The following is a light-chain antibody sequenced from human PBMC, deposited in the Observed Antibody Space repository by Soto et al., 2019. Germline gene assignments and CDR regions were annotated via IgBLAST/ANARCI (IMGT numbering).Light chain of an antibody. Sequence: AIQMTQSPSSLSASVGDRVTITCRASQAIRSDLAWYQQKPGMAPKFLIFAASNLQRGVPARFSGSGSGTDFTLTISSLQPEDSATYYCHQYYNRPPWTFGQGTKVEI. CDR1: QAIRSD. CDR2: AAS. CDR3: HQYYNRPPWT. V-gene: IGKV1-6*01. J-gene: IGKJ1*01.